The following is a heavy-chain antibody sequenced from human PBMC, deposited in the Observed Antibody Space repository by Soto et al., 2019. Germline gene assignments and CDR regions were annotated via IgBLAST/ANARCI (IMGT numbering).Heavy chain of an antibody. J-gene: IGHJ6*03. CDR1: GFTLSGYA. D-gene: IGHD6-6*01. CDR2: ISSNGVGK. V-gene: IGHV3-64*01. Sequence: EVQLAESGGGLAQPGGSLRLSCAASGFTLSGYAMDWVRQAPGKGLEYVSGISSNGVGKYYANSVQGRFTISRDNFKNTVYLQMGSLRPEDMAVYYCARRARPDFYYMDVWGKGTTVTVSS. CDR3: ARRARPDFYYMDV.